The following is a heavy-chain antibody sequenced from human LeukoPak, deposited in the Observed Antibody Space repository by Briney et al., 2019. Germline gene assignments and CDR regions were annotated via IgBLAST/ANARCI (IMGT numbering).Heavy chain of an antibody. CDR1: GFTFSSYG. Sequence: GGSLRLSCAASGFTFSSYGMHWVRQAPGKGREWLADIWYDGSNKYSADPVKGRFTISRDNSKNTLYLQMNSLRAENTAVYYCARAGSTYYYDSSGYYGLYWGQGPLVTVSS. CDR3: ARAGSTYYYDSSGYYGLY. CDR2: IWYDGSNK. J-gene: IGHJ1*01. V-gene: IGHV3-33*01. D-gene: IGHD3-22*01.